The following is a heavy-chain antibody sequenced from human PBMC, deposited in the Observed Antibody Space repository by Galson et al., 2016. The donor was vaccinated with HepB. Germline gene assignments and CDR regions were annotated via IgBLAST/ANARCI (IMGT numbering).Heavy chain of an antibody. CDR3: ARQSCRGSSCYRVDQYYYMDV. Sequence: SETLSLTCTVSGDSIATYYWSWIRQSAGKGLEWIGRIYPTTSDIYNPSLQSRVTMSADTSKNQLSLRLSSVTAADTAVYYCARQSCRGSSCYRVDQYYYMDVWGTGTTVTVSS. CDR2: IYPTTSD. D-gene: IGHD1-26*01. J-gene: IGHJ6*03. CDR1: GDSIATYY. V-gene: IGHV4-4*07.